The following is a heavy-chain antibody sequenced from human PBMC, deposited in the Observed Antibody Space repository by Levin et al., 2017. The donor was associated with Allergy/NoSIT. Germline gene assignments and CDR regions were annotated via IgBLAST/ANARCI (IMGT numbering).Heavy chain of an antibody. CDR1: GFTFNNYA. CDR3: AKEAIRGSDQPYYFDY. CDR2: IINSGVGT. J-gene: IGHJ4*02. D-gene: IGHD6-19*01. V-gene: IGHV3-23*01. Sequence: PGGSLRLSCAASGFTFNNYAMSWVRQAPGKGLEWVSAIINSGVGTYYADSVKGRFIISRANSKHTMYLQMNSLRAEDTAVYFCAKEAIRGSDQPYYFDYWGQGTLVTASS.